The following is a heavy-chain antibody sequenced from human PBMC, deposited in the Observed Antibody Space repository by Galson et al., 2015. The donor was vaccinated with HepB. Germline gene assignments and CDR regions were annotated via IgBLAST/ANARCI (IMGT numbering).Heavy chain of an antibody. D-gene: IGHD1-26*01. J-gene: IGHJ5*02. Sequence: ETLSLTCTVSGGSISGYYWTWIRQPAGKGLEWIGRIYNNGDIKYNPSLKSRVTMAVDTSTNQISLKLRSVTAADTAVYYCAKNNGNYYGPFDPWGQGTLVTVSS. CDR2: IYNNGDI. V-gene: IGHV4-4*07. CDR3: AKNNGNYYGPFDP. CDR1: GGSISGYY.